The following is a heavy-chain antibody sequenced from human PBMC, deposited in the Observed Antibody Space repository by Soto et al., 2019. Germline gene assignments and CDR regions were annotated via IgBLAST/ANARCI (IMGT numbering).Heavy chain of an antibody. CDR1: GGCVNGYY. CDR2: INQTGGT. V-gene: IGHV4-34*01. CDR3: ATRITVFGLLIPPFDP. D-gene: IGHD3-3*01. Sequence: SQTRSRTCAVYGGCVNGYYWNWIRQPPGKGLEWIGEINQTGGTHSNPSLKSRVTMSVDTSRNQFSLRLSSVTAADTAISARATRITVFGLLIPPFDPCGQGTQVTVSS. J-gene: IGHJ5*02.